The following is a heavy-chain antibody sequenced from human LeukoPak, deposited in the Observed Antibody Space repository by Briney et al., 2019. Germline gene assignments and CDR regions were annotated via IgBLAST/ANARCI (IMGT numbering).Heavy chain of an antibody. Sequence: GGSLRLSCAASGFTFSASWMTWVRQAPGKGLEWVASINQDASVQHLVDFVKGRFAISRDNVKNSLYLQMNSLRDDDTAIYYCARNRAAPEDWGQGTLVTVSS. V-gene: IGHV3-7*01. J-gene: IGHJ4*02. CDR2: INQDASVQ. D-gene: IGHD1-14*01. CDR1: GFTFSASW. CDR3: ARNRAAPED.